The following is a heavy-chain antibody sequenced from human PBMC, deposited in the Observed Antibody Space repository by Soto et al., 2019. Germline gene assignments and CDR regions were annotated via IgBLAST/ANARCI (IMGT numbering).Heavy chain of an antibody. D-gene: IGHD4-4*01. CDR1: GGSISSTFYY. CDR2: IYNSAYM. J-gene: IGHJ5*02. Sequence: QLQLQESGPGVVKPSDTLSLTCTVSGGSISSTFYYWGWIRRPPGKGLEWIGSIYNSAYMYYNPSLKSRVSMSVDTSKNHFSLAVTSVTAADTAVYYCTRHGEAVQPEYSWFDPWGQGTLVTVPS. CDR3: TRHGEAVQPEYSWFDP. V-gene: IGHV4-39*01.